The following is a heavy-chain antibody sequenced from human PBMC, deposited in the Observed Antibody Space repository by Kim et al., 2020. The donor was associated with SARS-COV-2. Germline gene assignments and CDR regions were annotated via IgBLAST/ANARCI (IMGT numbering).Heavy chain of an antibody. J-gene: IGHJ4*02. CDR1: GGSISSYY. CDR3: ARSSSGWEDFDY. V-gene: IGHV4-59*13. CDR2: IYYSGST. Sequence: SETLSLTCTVSGGSISSYYWSWIRQPPGKGLEWIGYIYYSGSTNYNPSLKSPVTISVDTSKNQFSLKLSSVTAADTAVYYCARSSSGWEDFDYWGQGTLVTVSS. D-gene: IGHD6-19*01.